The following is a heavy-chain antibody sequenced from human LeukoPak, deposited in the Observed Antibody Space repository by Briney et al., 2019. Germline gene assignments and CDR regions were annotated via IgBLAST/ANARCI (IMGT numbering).Heavy chain of an antibody. CDR3: ATVGATRLGFDY. J-gene: IGHJ4*02. CDR1: GYTFTSYG. D-gene: IGHD1-26*01. CDR2: FDPEDGET. Sequence: ASVKVSCKASGYTFTSYGISWVRQAPGQGLEWMGGFDPEDGETIYAQKFQGRVTMTEDTSTDTAYMELSSLRSEDTAVYYCATVGATRLGFDYWGQGTLVTVSS. V-gene: IGHV1-24*01.